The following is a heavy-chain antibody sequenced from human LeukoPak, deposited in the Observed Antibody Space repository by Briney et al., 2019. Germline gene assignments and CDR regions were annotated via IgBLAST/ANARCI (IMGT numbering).Heavy chain of an antibody. CDR3: ARVSYYGSGSYYNWFDP. D-gene: IGHD3-10*01. CDR1: GGSISSGSYY. CDR2: IYTSGST. J-gene: IGHJ5*02. V-gene: IGHV4-61*09. Sequence: PSETLSLTCTVSGGSISSGSYYWSWIRQPAGKGLEWIGHIYTSGSTNYNPSLKSRVTISVDTSKNQFSLKLSSVTAADTAVYYCARVSYYGSGSYYNWFDPWGQGTLVTVSS.